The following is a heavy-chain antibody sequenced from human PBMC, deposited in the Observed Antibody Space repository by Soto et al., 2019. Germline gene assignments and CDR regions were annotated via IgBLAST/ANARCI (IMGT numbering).Heavy chain of an antibody. CDR2: IYHTGVS. Sequence: QVYLQESGPRLVEPSEALSLTCSVSGVSFSNSYWSWSRQAPGQGLEWIGSIYHTGVSNYNPSLRSRVTISLDTSKNQFFLSLRSVTTADTAVYYCAKGRVPAIWGRGTMVIVSS. V-gene: IGHV4-59*01. J-gene: IGHJ3*02. CDR1: GVSFSNSY. CDR3: AKGRVPAI.